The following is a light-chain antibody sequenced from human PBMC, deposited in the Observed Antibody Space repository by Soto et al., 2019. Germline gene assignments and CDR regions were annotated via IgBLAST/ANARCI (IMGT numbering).Light chain of an antibody. CDR3: AAWDDSLKGVV. V-gene: IGLV1-44*01. CDR1: SSNIGSNP. CDR2: NNN. Sequence: QSVLTQPPSASGTPGQRGIISCSGSSSNIGSNPVNWYQQLPGTAPKFLMYNNNQRPSGVPDRFSGSKSGASASLAISGLQSEDGADYYCAAWDDSLKGVVFGGGTQLTVL. J-gene: IGLJ2*01.